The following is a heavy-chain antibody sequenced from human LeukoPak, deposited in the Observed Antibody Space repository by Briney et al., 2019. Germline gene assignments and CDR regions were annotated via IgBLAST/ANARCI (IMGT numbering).Heavy chain of an antibody. V-gene: IGHV4-59*12. J-gene: IGHJ4*02. CDR3: ARLVGGNLFDY. Sequence: SETLSLTCTVSGGSISSYYWSWIRQPPGKGLEWIGYIYYSGSTNYNPSLKSRVTISVDTSKNQFSLKLSSVTAADTAVYYCARLVGGNLFDYWGQGTLVTVSS. D-gene: IGHD4-23*01. CDR1: GGSISSYY. CDR2: IYYSGST.